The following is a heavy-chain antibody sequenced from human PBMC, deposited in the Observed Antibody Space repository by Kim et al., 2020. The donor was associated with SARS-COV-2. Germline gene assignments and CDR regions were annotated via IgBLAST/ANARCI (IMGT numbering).Heavy chain of an antibody. V-gene: IGHV3-33*01. Sequence: GGSLRLSCAASGFTFSSYGMHWVRQAPGKGLEWVAVIWYDGSNKYYADSVKGRFTISRDNSKNTLYLQMNSLRAEDTAVYYCARDGSSSSELDYWGQGTLVTVSS. CDR1: GFTFSSYG. J-gene: IGHJ4*02. CDR2: IWYDGSNK. D-gene: IGHD6-6*01. CDR3: ARDGSSSSELDY.